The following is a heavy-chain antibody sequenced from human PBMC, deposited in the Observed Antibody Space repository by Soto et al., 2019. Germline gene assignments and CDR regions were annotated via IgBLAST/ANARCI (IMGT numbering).Heavy chain of an antibody. CDR1: EFHFTSYW. CDR3: ARLQYHYGSGSPTGGMDV. V-gene: IGHV5-10-1*01. CDR2: IDPSDSYT. D-gene: IGHD3-10*01. Sequence: LGESLKISCKGSEFHFTSYWINWVRQVPGKGLEWMGRIDPSDSYTNYTPSFQGHVAISVDRSISTAYLQWSSLKASDTAIYCCARLQYHYGSGSPTGGMDVWGQGTTVTVSS. J-gene: IGHJ6*02.